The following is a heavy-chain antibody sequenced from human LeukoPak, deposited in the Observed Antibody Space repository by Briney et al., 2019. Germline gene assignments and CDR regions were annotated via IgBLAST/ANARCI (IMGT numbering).Heavy chain of an antibody. D-gene: IGHD6-13*01. J-gene: IGHJ4*02. CDR2: ISGSGDNT. CDR3: ARLGIIAAAGSNDY. V-gene: IGHV3-23*01. CDR1: GFIFYNYA. Sequence: GGSLRLSCAASGFIFYNYAMSWVRQAPGKGLEWVSSISGSGDNTYYADSVKGRFTISRDVSTNTMYLQMNSLRAEDTAVYYCARLGIIAAAGSNDYWGQGTLVTVSS.